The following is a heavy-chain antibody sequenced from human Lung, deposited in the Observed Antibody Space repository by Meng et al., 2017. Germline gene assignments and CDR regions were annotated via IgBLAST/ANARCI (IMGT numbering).Heavy chain of an antibody. CDR1: GGSFIDYY. V-gene: IGHV4-34*01. Sequence: QVQLQQWGGGLLKPSETLSLTCVVSGGSFIDYYWSWIRQPPGKGLEWIGEINHSGSTNYNPSLESRATISVDTSQNNLSLKLSSVTAADSAVYYCARGPTTMAHDFDYWGQGTLVTVFS. CDR3: ARGPTTMAHDFDY. D-gene: IGHD4-11*01. CDR2: INHSGST. J-gene: IGHJ4*02.